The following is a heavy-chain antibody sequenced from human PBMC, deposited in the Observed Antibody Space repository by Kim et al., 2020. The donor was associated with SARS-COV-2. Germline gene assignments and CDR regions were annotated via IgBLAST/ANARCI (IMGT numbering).Heavy chain of an antibody. CDR3: ARHKSSGSYYFDY. Sequence: NPPHKSRVTISVDTSKNQFSLKLSSVTATDTAVYYCARHKSSGSYYFDYWGQGTLVTVSS. J-gene: IGHJ4*02. V-gene: IGHV4-59*08. D-gene: IGHD1-26*01.